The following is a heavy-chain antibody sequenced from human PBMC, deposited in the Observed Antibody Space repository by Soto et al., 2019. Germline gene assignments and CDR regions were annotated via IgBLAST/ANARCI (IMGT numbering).Heavy chain of an antibody. J-gene: IGHJ4*02. V-gene: IGHV1-46*01. Sequence: QVQLVQSGAEVKKPGASVKVSCKASGYTFTSYYMHWVRQAPGQGLEWMGIINPTSSTSYAQKFQGRVTMTRDTSTSTVSMELSSLRSEDTAVYYCARVYCSGGSCYGIDYWGQGHLVTVSS. CDR1: GYTFTSYY. D-gene: IGHD2-15*01. CDR2: INPTSST. CDR3: ARVYCSGGSCYGIDY.